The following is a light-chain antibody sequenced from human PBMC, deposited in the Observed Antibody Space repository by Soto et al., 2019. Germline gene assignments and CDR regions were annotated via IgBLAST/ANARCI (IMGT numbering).Light chain of an antibody. V-gene: IGKV1D-12*01. CDR3: QQAKSIPLT. CDR2: AAS. Sequence: DIQMTQSPSSVSASVGDRVTITCRASQDISRYLVWYQQKPGKAPKLLIYAASSLESGVPSRFSGSVSVTDFTLTIRRLQPEDFATYYCQQAKSIPLTFGGGTQVEIK. CDR1: QDISRY. J-gene: IGKJ4*01.